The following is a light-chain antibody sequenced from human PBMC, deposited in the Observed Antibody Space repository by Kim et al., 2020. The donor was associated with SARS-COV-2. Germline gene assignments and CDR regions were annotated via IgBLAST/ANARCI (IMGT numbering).Light chain of an antibody. Sequence: EIVLTQSPGTLSLSPGERATLSCRASQSVSGSKLVWYQQKPGQAPRLLIYGASSRATGIPDRFSGSGFGTDFTLTISRLEPEDVAVYYCQQYGSSPRTFGQGTKLEI. CDR1: QSVSGSK. CDR2: GAS. CDR3: QQYGSSPRT. V-gene: IGKV3-20*01. J-gene: IGKJ2*01.